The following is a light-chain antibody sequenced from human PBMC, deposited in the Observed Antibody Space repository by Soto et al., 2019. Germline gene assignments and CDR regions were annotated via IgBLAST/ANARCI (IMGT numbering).Light chain of an antibody. CDR2: DAS. Sequence: EIVLTQSPATLSLSPGERATLSCRASQSVSSYLAWYQQKPGQAPRLLIYDASNRATGIPARFSGSGSGTDFTLTISRLEPEDFAVYYCQQYETSLPITFGQGTRLEIK. V-gene: IGKV3-11*01. J-gene: IGKJ5*01. CDR3: QQYETSLPIT. CDR1: QSVSSY.